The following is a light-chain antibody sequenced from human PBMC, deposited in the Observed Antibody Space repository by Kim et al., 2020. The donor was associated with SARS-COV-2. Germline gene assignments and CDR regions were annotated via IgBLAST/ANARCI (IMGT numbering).Light chain of an antibody. CDR2: DTG. CDR3: QSYDSSLSVAL. J-gene: IGLJ2*01. CDR1: NYNIGADYG. V-gene: IGLV1-40*01. Sequence: QSVLTQPPSVSGAPGQRVTISCTGSNYNIGADYGVFWYQHIPGTSPKLLIYDTGDRSSGVPDRFSASKSGTSAFLTITGLQAEDEDDYYCQSYDSSLSVALFGGGTQLTVL.